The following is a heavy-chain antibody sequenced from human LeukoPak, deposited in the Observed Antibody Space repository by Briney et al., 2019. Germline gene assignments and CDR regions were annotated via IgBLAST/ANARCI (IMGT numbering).Heavy chain of an antibody. CDR3: ARGTEYSSGWYENFDY. J-gene: IGHJ4*02. Sequence: ASVKVSCKASGGTFISYANSWVRQAPGQGLEWMGGIIPIFGTANYAQKFQGRVTITADESTSTAYMELSSLTSEDTAVYYCARGTEYSSGWYENFDYWGQGTLVTVSS. V-gene: IGHV1-69*13. CDR2: IIPIFGTA. D-gene: IGHD6-19*01. CDR1: GGTFISYA.